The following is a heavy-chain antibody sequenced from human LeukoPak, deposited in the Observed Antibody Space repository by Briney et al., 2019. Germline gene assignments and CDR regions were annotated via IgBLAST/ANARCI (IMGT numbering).Heavy chain of an antibody. CDR1: GGSISSYY. CDR2: FYYSGSP. J-gene: IGHJ4*02. Sequence: SETLSLTCTLSGGSISSYYWSWIRQPPGKGLEWIGYFYYSGSPNYNPSLKSRVTISVDTSKNQFSLKLSSATAADTAVYYCARVRNSGRLLPEYYFDYWGQGTLVTVSS. V-gene: IGHV4-59*01. D-gene: IGHD2-15*01. CDR3: ARVRNSGRLLPEYYFDY.